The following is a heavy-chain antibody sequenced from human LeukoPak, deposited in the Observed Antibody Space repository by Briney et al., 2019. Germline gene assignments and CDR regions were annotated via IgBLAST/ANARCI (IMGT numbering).Heavy chain of an antibody. D-gene: IGHD2-2*01. CDR2: MNPNSGNT. CDR3: ARAQRYCGSTSCYAPVAF. CDR1: GYTFTSYD. V-gene: IGHV1-8*01. J-gene: IGHJ4*02. Sequence: ASVKVSCKASGYTFTSYDINWVRQATGQGLEWTGWMNPNSGNTDYAQKFQGRVTMTRNTSITTAYMELSSLRSEDTAVYYCARAQRYCGSTSCYAPVAFRGQGTLVTVSS.